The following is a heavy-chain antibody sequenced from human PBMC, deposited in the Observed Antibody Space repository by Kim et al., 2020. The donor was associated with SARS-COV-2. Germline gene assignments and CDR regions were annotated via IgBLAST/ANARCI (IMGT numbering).Heavy chain of an antibody. CDR1: GFTFSAFD. CDR2: ISNTGSTL. J-gene: IGHJ4*02. D-gene: IGHD1-1*01. Sequence: GGSLRLSCAASGFTFSAFDMNWFRQAPGKGLEWVSYISNTGSTLDYADSVKGRFTISRDNAKKSVYLQMNNLRVDDTGIYYCAKTPQVGTSNLWGQGTLVSV. CDR3: AKTPQVGTSNL. V-gene: IGHV3-48*03.